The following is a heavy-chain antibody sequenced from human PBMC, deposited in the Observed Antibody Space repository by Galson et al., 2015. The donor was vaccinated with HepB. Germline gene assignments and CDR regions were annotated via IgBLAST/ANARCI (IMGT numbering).Heavy chain of an antibody. V-gene: IGHV3-48*01. CDR2: VSSGGRTI. D-gene: IGHD3-22*01. Sequence: SLRLSCAASGFTFSSYSMNWVRQAPGKGLEWISYVSSGGRTIHSTDSVKGRFSISRDNVKDSLYLQMNSLRAEDTAVYYCARELSSYSDGSGYPYFDYWGQGTLVTVSS. J-gene: IGHJ4*02. CDR3: ARELSSYSDGSGYPYFDY. CDR1: GFTFSSYS.